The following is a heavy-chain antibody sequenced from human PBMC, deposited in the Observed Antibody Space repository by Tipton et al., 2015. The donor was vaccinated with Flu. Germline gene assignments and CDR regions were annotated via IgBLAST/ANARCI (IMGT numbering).Heavy chain of an antibody. CDR3: ARRGLTSIDY. V-gene: IGHV3-23*01. D-gene: IGHD3-9*01. Sequence: SLRLSCAASGFTFSSFAMNWVRQAPGKGLEWVSTISGSDDSTYYADFVKGRFTISRDNSKNALYVQMNSLRPEDTAVYFCARRGLTSIDYWGQGTLVTVSS. CDR1: GFTFSSFA. CDR2: ISGSDDST. J-gene: IGHJ4*02.